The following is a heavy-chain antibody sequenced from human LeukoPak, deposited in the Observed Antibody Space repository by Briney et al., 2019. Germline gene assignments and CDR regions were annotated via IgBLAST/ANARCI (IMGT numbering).Heavy chain of an antibody. CDR2: FSSSSSYI. J-gene: IGHJ4*02. CDR3: ARDSSGWSYFDY. Sequence: PGGSLRLSCAASGFTLSSYSMNWVRQAPGKGLEWVSSFSSSSSYIYYADSVKGRFTISRDNAKNSLYLQMNSLRADDTAVFYCARDSSGWSYFDYWGQGTLVTVSS. V-gene: IGHV3-21*01. CDR1: GFTLSSYS. D-gene: IGHD6-19*01.